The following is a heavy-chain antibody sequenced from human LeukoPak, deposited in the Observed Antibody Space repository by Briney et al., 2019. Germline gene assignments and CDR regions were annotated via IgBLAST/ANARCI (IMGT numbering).Heavy chain of an antibody. CDR3: ARDLREGSGGNTIDY. J-gene: IGHJ4*02. V-gene: IGHV3-21*01. CDR1: GFTFSSYS. D-gene: IGHD2-15*01. CDR2: ISSSSSYI. Sequence: GGSLRLSCAASGFTFSSYSMNWVRQAPGKGLEWVSSISSSSSYIYYADSVKGRFTISRDNAKNSLYLQMNSLRAEDTAVYYCARDLREGSGGNTIDYWGQGTLVTVSS.